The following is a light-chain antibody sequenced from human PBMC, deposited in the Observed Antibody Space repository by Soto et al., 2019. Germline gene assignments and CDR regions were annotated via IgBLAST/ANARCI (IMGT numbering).Light chain of an antibody. CDR1: SSDVGGYNY. CDR2: EVS. CDR3: SSYTISSTLX. J-gene: IGLJ2*01. V-gene: IGLV2-14*01. Sequence: QSALTQPASVSGSPGQSITISCTGTSSDVGGYNYVSWYQQHPGKAPKLVIYEVSNRPSGVSNRFSGSKSGNTASLTISGLQAEDEADYYCSSYTISSTLXXGGGTXLTVL.